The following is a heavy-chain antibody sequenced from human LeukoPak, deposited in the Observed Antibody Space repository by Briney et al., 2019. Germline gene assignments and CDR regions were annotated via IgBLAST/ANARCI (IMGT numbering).Heavy chain of an antibody. CDR2: IIPIFGTA. V-gene: IGHV1-69*06. J-gene: IGHJ6*03. D-gene: IGHD1-26*01. Sequence: SVKVSCKASGGTFSSYAISWVRQAPGQGLEWMGGIIPIFGTANYAQKFQGRVTITADKSTSTAYMELSSLRSEDTAVYYCARDLWELPQVGYYYMDVWGQGTLVTVSS. CDR1: GGTFSSYA. CDR3: ARDLWELPQVGYYYMDV.